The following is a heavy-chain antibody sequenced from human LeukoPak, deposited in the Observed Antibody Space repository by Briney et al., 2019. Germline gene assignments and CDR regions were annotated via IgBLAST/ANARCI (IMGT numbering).Heavy chain of an antibody. CDR1: GGTFSSYA. D-gene: IGHD3-3*01. J-gene: IGHJ6*03. Sequence: SVKVSCKASGGTFSSYAISWVRQAPGQGLEWMGGNIPIFDTANYAQKFQGRVTITADESTSTAYMELSSLRSEDTAVYYCARDGYKYDFWSGSHYYYMDVWGKGTTVTVSS. V-gene: IGHV1-69*13. CDR3: ARDGYKYDFWSGSHYYYMDV. CDR2: NIPIFDTA.